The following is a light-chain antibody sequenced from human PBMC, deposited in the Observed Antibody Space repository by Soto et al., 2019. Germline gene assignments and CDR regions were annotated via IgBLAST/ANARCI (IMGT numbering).Light chain of an antibody. V-gene: IGLV2-14*01. CDR2: DVS. Sequence: QSALTQPASVSGSPGQSITISCTGTSSDVGGHNYVSWYQQHPDKAPKLMIYDVSYRPSGVSNRFSGSKSGNTASLTISGLQAEDEADYFCSSYTSSNTVVFGGGTKVTVL. J-gene: IGLJ2*01. CDR1: SSDVGGHNY. CDR3: SSYTSSNTVV.